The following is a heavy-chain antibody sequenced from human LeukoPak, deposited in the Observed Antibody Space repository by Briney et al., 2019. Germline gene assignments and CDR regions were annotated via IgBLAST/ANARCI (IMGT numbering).Heavy chain of an antibody. J-gene: IGHJ5*02. V-gene: IGHV1-69*13. Sequence: GASVKVSCKASGYTFTSYGISWVRQAPGQGLEWMGGIIPIFGTANYAQKFQGRVTITADESTSTAYMELSSLRSEDTAVYYCARVYCSSTSCYTWNWFDPWGQGTLVTVSS. CDR3: ARVYCSSTSCYTWNWFDP. D-gene: IGHD2-2*02. CDR1: GYTFTSYG. CDR2: IIPIFGTA.